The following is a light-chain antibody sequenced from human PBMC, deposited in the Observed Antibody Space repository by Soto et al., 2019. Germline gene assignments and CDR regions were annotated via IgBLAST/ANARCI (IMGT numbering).Light chain of an antibody. J-gene: IGKJ1*01. V-gene: IGKV1-5*03. CDR3: QQYDSYSLRT. CDR2: KAS. Sequence: DIQMTQSPSTLSASVGDRVTITCRASQTITTSLAWYQRKPGKAPKLLIYKASSFESGVPSRFSGSGSGTEFTLTISSLQPDDFATYYCQQYDSYSLRTFGQGTRVEI. CDR1: QTITTS.